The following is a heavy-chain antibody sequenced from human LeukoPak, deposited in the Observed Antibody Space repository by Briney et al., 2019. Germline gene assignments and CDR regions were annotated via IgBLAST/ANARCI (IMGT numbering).Heavy chain of an antibody. CDR1: GFTFSSYW. J-gene: IGHJ4*02. Sequence: PGGSLRLSCAASGFTFSSYWMSRVRQAPGKGLEWVSSISSSSSYIYYADSVKGRFTISRDNAKNSLYLQMNSLRAEDTAVYYCAKDKYGFIVGATNLGYWGQGTLVTVSS. CDR3: AKDKYGFIVGATNLGY. D-gene: IGHD1-26*01. CDR2: ISSSSSYI. V-gene: IGHV3-21*04.